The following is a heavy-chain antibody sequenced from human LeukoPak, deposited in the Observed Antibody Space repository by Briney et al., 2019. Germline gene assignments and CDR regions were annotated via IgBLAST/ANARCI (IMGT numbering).Heavy chain of an antibody. Sequence: SETLSLTCTVSGGSISSSSYYWGWIRQPPGKGLEWIGSIYYSWSTYYNPSLKSRVTISVDTSKNQFSLKLSSVTAADTAVYYCARGRDIQPKTFDYWGQGTLVTVSS. CDR2: IYYSWST. V-gene: IGHV4-39*01. D-gene: IGHD2-15*01. CDR3: ARGRDIQPKTFDY. CDR1: GGSISSSSYY. J-gene: IGHJ4*02.